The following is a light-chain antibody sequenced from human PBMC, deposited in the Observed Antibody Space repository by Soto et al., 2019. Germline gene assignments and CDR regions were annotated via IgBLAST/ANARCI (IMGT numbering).Light chain of an antibody. CDR3: QQYGSSPRT. Sequence: EIVMTQSPATLSVSPGERATLSCRASQSVYNNLAWYQQKPGQAPRLLIYGASTRATGIPARFSGSGSGTDFTLTISRLEPEDFAVYYCQQYGSSPRTFGQGTKVEIK. CDR1: QSVYNN. J-gene: IGKJ1*01. V-gene: IGKV3-15*01. CDR2: GAS.